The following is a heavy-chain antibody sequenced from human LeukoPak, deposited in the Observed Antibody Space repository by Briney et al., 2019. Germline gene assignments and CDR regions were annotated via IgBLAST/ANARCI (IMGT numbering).Heavy chain of an antibody. CDR2: VYYSGST. Sequence: SETLSLTCTVSGGSISSYYWSWIRQPPGKGLEWIGYVYYSGSTNYNPSLKSRVTISVDTSKNQFSLKLSSVTAADTAVYYCARDLGYWGQGTLVTVSS. V-gene: IGHV4-59*12. D-gene: IGHD7-27*01. CDR3: ARDLGY. CDR1: GGSISSYY. J-gene: IGHJ4*02.